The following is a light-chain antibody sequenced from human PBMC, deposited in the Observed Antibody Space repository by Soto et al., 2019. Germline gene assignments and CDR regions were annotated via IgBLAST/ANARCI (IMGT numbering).Light chain of an antibody. CDR3: QQYNNWPWT. J-gene: IGKJ1*01. CDR2: GAS. V-gene: IGKV3-15*01. CDR1: QYVSSF. Sequence: EIVLTQSPATLSLSPGERATLSCRASQYVSSFLAWYQQKAGQAPRLLIHGASTRATGFPARFSGSGSGTDFTLTISSLQSEDFAVYYCQQYNNWPWTFGQGTKVDIK.